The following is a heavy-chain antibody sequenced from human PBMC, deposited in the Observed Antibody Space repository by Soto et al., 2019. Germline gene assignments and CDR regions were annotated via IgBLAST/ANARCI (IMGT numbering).Heavy chain of an antibody. CDR1: GGSISSYF. Sequence: SETLSLTCTVSGGSISSYFYIWVRQPPGKGLEWIGSVYYTGTTDYNPSLKSRVTISVDTSKTQFSLNLRSVTAADTAVYYCARDLAAVLRDFDSWGRATMVTVDS. CDR2: VYYTGTT. V-gene: IGHV4-59*01. CDR3: ARDLAAVLRDFDS. J-gene: IGHJ4*02. D-gene: IGHD6-13*01.